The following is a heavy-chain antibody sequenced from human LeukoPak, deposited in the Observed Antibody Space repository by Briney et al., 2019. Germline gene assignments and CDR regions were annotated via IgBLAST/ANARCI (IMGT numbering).Heavy chain of an antibody. CDR3: ARPIPRDYDILTGYYKHDAFDI. V-gene: IGHV1-8*01. CDR1: GYTFTSYD. D-gene: IGHD3-9*01. Sequence: ASVKVSCKASGYTFTSYDINWVRQATGQGLEWMGWMNPNSGNTGYAQKFQGRVTMTRNTSISTAYMELSSLRSEDTAVYYCARPIPRDYDILTGYYKHDAFDIWGQGTMVTVSS. J-gene: IGHJ3*02. CDR2: MNPNSGNT.